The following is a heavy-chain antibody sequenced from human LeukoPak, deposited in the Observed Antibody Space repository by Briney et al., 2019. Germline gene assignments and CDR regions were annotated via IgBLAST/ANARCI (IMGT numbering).Heavy chain of an antibody. V-gene: IGHV5-10-1*01. Sequence: PGESLKISCRGSGYSFSSYWINWVRQMPGKGLEWMGRIDPSDSYTNYNPSFQGHVTISADKSISTAYLQWSSLMASDTAMYYCARHTISDYWGQGTQVTVSS. J-gene: IGHJ4*02. D-gene: IGHD3-10*01. CDR2: IDPSDSYT. CDR3: ARHTISDY. CDR1: GYSFSSYW.